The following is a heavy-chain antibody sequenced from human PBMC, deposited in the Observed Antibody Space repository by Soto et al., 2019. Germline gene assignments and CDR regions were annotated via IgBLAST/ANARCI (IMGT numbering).Heavy chain of an antibody. J-gene: IGHJ5*02. Sequence: QVQLVQSGAEVKKPGSSVKVSCKASGGTFSSYAISWVRQAPGQGLEWMGGIIPIFGTANYAQKFQGRVTITADESTSTAYMELSSLRSEDTAVYYCARGIFEYGSSEGGWFDPWGQGTLVTVSS. D-gene: IGHD6-6*01. CDR2: IIPIFGTA. V-gene: IGHV1-69*01. CDR3: ARGIFEYGSSEGGWFDP. CDR1: GGTFSSYA.